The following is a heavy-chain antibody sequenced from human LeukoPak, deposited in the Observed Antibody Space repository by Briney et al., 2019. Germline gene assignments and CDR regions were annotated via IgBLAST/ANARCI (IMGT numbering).Heavy chain of an antibody. D-gene: IGHD3-10*01. CDR3: ASSEWFGELLPDY. V-gene: IGHV3-66*01. CDR2: IYSGGST. Sequence: GGSLRLSCAASGFTFSDHWMHWVRQAPGKGLEWVSVIYSGGSTYFSDSVKGRFTISRDNSKNTLYLQMNSLRAEDTAVYYCASSEWFGELLPDYWGQGTLVTVSS. J-gene: IGHJ4*02. CDR1: GFTFSDHW.